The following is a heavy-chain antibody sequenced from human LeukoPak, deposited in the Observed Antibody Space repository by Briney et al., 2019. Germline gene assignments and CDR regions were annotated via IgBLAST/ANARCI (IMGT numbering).Heavy chain of an antibody. Sequence: GGSLRLSYAASGFIFSNYAIHWVRQAPGKGLEWVAIISYDGGNKYYADSVKGRFTISRDNSKNTLYLQMNSLRVEDTAVYYCARGAPYCSSISCYKNWFDPWGQGTLVTVSS. CDR1: GFIFSNYA. J-gene: IGHJ5*02. V-gene: IGHV3-30-3*01. CDR2: ISYDGGNK. D-gene: IGHD2-2*02. CDR3: ARGAPYCSSISCYKNWFDP.